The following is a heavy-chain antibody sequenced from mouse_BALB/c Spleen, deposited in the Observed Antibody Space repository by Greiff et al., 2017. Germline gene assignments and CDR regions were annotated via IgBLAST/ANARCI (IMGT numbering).Heavy chain of an antibody. CDR3: ASPFYDGFFDY. J-gene: IGHJ2*01. D-gene: IGHD2-3*01. CDR2: ISSGGSYT. Sequence: DVHLVESGGGLVKPGGSLKLSCAASGFTFSSYAMSWVRQTPEKRLEWVATISSGGSYTYYPDSVKGRFTISRDNAKNTLYLQMSSLRSEDTAMYYCASPFYDGFFDYWGQGTTLTVSS. V-gene: IGHV5-9-3*01. CDR1: GFTFSSYA.